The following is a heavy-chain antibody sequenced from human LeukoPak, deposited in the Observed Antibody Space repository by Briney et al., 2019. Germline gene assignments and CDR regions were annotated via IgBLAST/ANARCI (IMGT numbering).Heavy chain of an antibody. V-gene: IGHV4-31*03. CDR3: ARELYCGGDCYSGFDY. CDR1: GGSISSGGYY. CDR2: IYYSGST. Sequence: PSETLSLTCTVSGGSISSGGYYWSWIRQHPGKGLEWIVYIYYSGSTYYNPSLKSRVTISVYTSKNQFSLKLSSVTAADTAVYYCARELYCGGDCYSGFDYWGQGTLVTVSS. J-gene: IGHJ4*02. D-gene: IGHD2-21*02.